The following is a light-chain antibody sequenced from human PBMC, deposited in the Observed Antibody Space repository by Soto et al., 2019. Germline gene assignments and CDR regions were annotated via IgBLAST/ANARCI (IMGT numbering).Light chain of an antibody. CDR3: SSFTRSSIRV. CDR1: SSDVGGYIS. J-gene: IGLJ1*01. CDR2: DVN. Sequence: QSVLTQPASVSGSPGQSITISCTGTSSDVGGYISVSWFQQHPGKAPKLMIYDVNNRPSGVSNRFSGSKSGNTASLTISGLQAEDEADYYCSSFTRSSIRVFGTGTKFTVL. V-gene: IGLV2-14*01.